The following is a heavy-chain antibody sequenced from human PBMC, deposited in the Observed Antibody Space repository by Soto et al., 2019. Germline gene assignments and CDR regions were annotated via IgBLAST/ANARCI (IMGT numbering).Heavy chain of an antibody. CDR1: GFTFSTYA. CDR3: AKQVAQLDDY. J-gene: IGHJ4*02. D-gene: IGHD6-13*01. Sequence: PGGSLRLSCAASGFTFSTYAMSWVRQAPGQGLEWISGISGSGGTTYYADSVKGRFTISRDNSKDTLYLQMNTLRAEDTAVYYCAKQVAQLDDYWGQGTLVTVSS. CDR2: ISGSGGTT. V-gene: IGHV3-23*01.